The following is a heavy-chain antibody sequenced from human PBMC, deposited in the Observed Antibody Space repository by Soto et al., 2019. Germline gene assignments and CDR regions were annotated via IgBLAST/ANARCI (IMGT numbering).Heavy chain of an antibody. J-gene: IGHJ3*02. Sequence: GGSLRLSCAASGFTFSSYAMSWVRQAPGKGLEWVSAISGSGGSTYYADSVKGRFTISRDNSKNTLYLQMNSLRAEGTAVYYGAKDGELGIAPHDAFDIWGQGTMVTVSS. CDR3: AKDGELGIAPHDAFDI. CDR1: GFTFSSYA. CDR2: ISGSGGST. D-gene: IGHD7-27*01. V-gene: IGHV3-23*01.